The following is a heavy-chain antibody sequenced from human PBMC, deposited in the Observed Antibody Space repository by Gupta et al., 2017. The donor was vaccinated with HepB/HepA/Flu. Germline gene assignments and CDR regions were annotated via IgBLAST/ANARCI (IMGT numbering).Heavy chain of an antibody. CDR3: ARAQDSDFPQGVDY. V-gene: IGHV3-21*01. CDR2: IGISGSYV. J-gene: IGHJ4*02. D-gene: IGHD4-11*01. CDR1: GFTFSRHT. Sequence: EVQLVESGGGLVKPGGSLRLSCGASGFTFSRHTIIWVRQAPGKGLEWVSCIGISGSYVAYADSVKGRFTISRDNAKNSLYLQMNSLRAEDTAIYYCARAQDSDFPQGVDYWGQGTLVTVSS.